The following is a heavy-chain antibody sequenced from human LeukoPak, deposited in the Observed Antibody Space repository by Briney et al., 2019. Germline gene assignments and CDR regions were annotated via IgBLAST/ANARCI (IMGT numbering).Heavy chain of an antibody. CDR2: ISSAGTHT. V-gene: IGHV3-23*01. D-gene: IGHD3-22*01. CDR3: AKDSSVFHYDSRNLDY. CDR1: GFSFVNNA. J-gene: IGHJ4*02. Sequence: GGSLRLSCAASGFSFVNNAMSWVRQTPGKGLEWVSAISSAGTHTFYADSVKGRFTISRDNSKNTLYLQMNSLRAEDTAVFYCAKDSSVFHYDSRNLDYWGQGTLVTVSS.